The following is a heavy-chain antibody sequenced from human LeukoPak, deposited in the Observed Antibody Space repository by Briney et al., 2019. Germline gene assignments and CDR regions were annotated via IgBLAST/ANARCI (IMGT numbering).Heavy chain of an antibody. D-gene: IGHD4-17*01. CDR3: AKAPTVTTLDS. CDR2: VSSSGAST. Sequence: GGALRLSLVASGFTFNNYAMTWVRQAPGKGLEWISTVSSSGASTYYADSVKGRFTVSRDNSKNTLYLQMTSLRAEDTAIYYCAKAPTVTTLDSWGQGPLVTVSS. CDR1: GFTFNNYA. J-gene: IGHJ5*01. V-gene: IGHV3-23*01.